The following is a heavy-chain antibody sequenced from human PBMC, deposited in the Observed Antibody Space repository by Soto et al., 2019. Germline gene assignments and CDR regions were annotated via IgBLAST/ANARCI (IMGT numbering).Heavy chain of an antibody. CDR1: GGSFSGYY. D-gene: IGHD3-10*01. CDR3: ARGPGSPPGSGDFDY. J-gene: IGHJ4*02. V-gene: IGHV4-34*01. CDR2: INHSGST. Sequence: SETLSLTCAVYGGSFSGYYWSWIRQPPGKGLEWIGEINHSGSTNYNPSLKSRVTISVDTSKNQFSLKLSSVTAADTAVYYCARGPGSPPGSGDFDYWGQGTLVTVSS.